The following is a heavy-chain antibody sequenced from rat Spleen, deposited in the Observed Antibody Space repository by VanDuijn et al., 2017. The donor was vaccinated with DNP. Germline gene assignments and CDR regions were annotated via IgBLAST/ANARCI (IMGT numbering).Heavy chain of an antibody. CDR1: GFIFSNYW. J-gene: IGHJ3*01. CDR2: ISNTGDHT. V-gene: IGHV5-31*01. D-gene: IGHD4-3*01. CDR3: ARVSLGRSGTGWFAY. Sequence: EVQLVESGGGPVQPGRSLKLSCVASGFIFSNYWMTWIRQAPGKGLEWVASISNTGDHTYYSDSVKGRFSLSRDNAKSTQYLQMDSLRSEDTATYYCARVSLGRSGTGWFAYWGQGTLVTVSS.